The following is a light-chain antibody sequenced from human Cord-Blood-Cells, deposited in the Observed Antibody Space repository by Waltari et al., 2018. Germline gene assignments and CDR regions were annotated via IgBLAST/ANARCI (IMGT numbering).Light chain of an antibody. CDR2: DVS. Sequence: QSALTQPASASGSPGQSITIACTGTSSDVGGYNYVPWYQQHPGKAPKLMMYDVSNRPSGVSNRFSGSKSGNTASLTISGLQAEDEADYYCSSYTSSSTWVFGGGTKLTVL. CDR3: SSYTSSSTWV. J-gene: IGLJ3*02. V-gene: IGLV2-14*01. CDR1: SSDVGGYNY.